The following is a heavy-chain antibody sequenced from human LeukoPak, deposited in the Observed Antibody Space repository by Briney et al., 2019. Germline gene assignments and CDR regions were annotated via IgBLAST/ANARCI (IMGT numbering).Heavy chain of an antibody. CDR3: ARDYYGSGEGWFDP. Sequence: SETLSLTCTVSGGSISSYYWSWIRQPPGKRLEWIGYIYYSGSTNYNPSLKSRVTISVDTSKNQFSLKLSSVTAADTAVYYCARDYYGSGEGWFDPWGQGTLVTVSS. CDR2: IYYSGST. D-gene: IGHD3-10*01. V-gene: IGHV4-59*01. J-gene: IGHJ5*02. CDR1: GGSISSYY.